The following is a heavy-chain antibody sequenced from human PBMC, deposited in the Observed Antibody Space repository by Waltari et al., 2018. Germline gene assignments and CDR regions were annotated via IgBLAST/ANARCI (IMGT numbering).Heavy chain of an antibody. CDR3: VGELRLAGCFDY. J-gene: IGHJ4*02. CDR2: IRYDGSNK. D-gene: IGHD3-10*01. Sequence: QVQLVESGGGVVQPGGSLRLSCAASGFTFSSYGMHWVRQAPGKGLGWVAFIRYDGSNKDYADSVKGRFTISRDNSKNTLYLQMNSLRAEDTAVYYCVGELRLAGCFDYWGQGTLVTVSS. V-gene: IGHV3-30*02. CDR1: GFTFSSYG.